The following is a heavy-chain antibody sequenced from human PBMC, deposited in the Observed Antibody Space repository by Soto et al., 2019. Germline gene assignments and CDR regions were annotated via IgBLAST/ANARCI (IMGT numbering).Heavy chain of an antibody. CDR1: GGSISSGDYY. CDR3: ASFGYYYDSSGNAFDI. V-gene: IGHV4-30-4*01. CDR2: IYYSGST. Sequence: SETLSLTCTVSGGSISSGDYYWSWIRQPPGKGLEWIGYIYYSGSTYYNPSLKSRVTISVDTSKNQFSLKLSSVTAADTAVYYCASFGYYYDSSGNAFDIGGQGTTVTVSS. D-gene: IGHD3-22*01. J-gene: IGHJ3*02.